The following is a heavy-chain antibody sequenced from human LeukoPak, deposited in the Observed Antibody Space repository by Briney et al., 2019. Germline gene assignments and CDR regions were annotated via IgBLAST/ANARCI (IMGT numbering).Heavy chain of an antibody. CDR1: GFTFSSYS. D-gene: IGHD6-6*01. J-gene: IGHJ4*02. CDR2: ISSSSSYI. CDR3: ARDNRVLISSSTNFDY. V-gene: IGHV3-21*01. Sequence: GGSLRLSCAASGFTFSSYSMNWVRQAPGKGLEWVSSISSSSSYIYYADSVKGRFTISRDNAKNSLYLQMNSLRAEDTAVYYCARDNRVLISSSTNFDYWGQGTLVTVSS.